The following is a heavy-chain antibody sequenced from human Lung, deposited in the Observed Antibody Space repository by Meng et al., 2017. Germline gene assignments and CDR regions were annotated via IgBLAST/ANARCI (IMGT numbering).Heavy chain of an antibody. V-gene: IGHV4-39*07. CDR1: GGSISSSSYY. CDR3: ARDRRVRAEAGTTYYYYGMDV. J-gene: IGHJ6*02. Sequence: SETLSLTCTVSGGSISSSSYYWGWLRQPPGKGLEWIGSIYYSGSTYYNPSLKSRVTISVDTSKNQFSLKLSSVTTADTAVYYCARDRRVRAEAGTTYYYYGMDVWGQGTTVTVSS. D-gene: IGHD6-13*01. CDR2: IYYSGST.